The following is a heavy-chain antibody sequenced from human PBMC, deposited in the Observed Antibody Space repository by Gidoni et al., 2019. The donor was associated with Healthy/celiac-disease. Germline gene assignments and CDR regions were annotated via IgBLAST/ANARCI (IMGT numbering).Heavy chain of an antibody. J-gene: IGHJ6*02. CDR1: GGSISSGDYY. CDR3: ARVVASSSWYYSGAVNYYYYGMDV. D-gene: IGHD6-13*01. Sequence: KPSQTLSLTCTVSGGSISSGDYYWSWIRQPPGKGLEWIGYIYYSGSTYYNPSLKSRVTISVDTSKNQFSLKLSSVTAADTAVYYCARVVASSSWYYSGAVNYYYYGMDVWGQGTTVTVSS. CDR2: IYYSGST. V-gene: IGHV4-30-4*01.